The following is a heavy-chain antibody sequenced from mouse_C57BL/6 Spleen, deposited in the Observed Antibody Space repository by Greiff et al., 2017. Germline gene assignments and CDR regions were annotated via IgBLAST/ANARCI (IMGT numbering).Heavy chain of an antibody. D-gene: IGHD3-2*02. J-gene: IGHJ2*01. CDR1: GYTFTDYE. CDR2: IDPETGGT. CDR3: TRRGLRFDY. Sequence: QVQLQQSGAELVRPGASVTLSCKASGYTFTDYEMHWVKQTPVHGLEWIGAIDPETGGTAYNQKFKGKAILTADKSSSPAYMELRSLTSEDSAVYYCTRRGLRFDYWGQGTTLTVSS. V-gene: IGHV1-15*01.